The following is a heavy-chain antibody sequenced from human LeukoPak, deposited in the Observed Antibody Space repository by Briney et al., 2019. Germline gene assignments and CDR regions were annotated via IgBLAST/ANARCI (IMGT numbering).Heavy chain of an antibody. J-gene: IGHJ3*02. V-gene: IGHV3-23*01. Sequence: PGGSLRLSCTASGFTFSSYAMSWVRHAPGKGLDRVSAISGSGGSTSYADSVKGRFTISRDNSKNTLYLQMNSLRAEDTAVYYCAKILYCSGGSCYSYGAFDIWGQGTMVTVSS. CDR1: GFTFSSYA. CDR2: ISGSGGST. D-gene: IGHD2-15*01. CDR3: AKILYCSGGSCYSYGAFDI.